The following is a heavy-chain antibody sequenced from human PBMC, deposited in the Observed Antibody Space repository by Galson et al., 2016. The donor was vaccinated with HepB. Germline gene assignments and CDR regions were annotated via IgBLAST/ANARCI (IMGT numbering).Heavy chain of an antibody. Sequence: SLRLSCAASGFTLSSYGMHWVRQAPGKGLERVAVIWYDGGNKYYAESVKGRFTISRDTSKNTLYLQMTSLRVEDTAVYYCARGCGGDCYSVSGYWGQGTLVTVSP. CDR1: GFTLSSYG. D-gene: IGHD2-21*02. CDR3: ARGCGGDCYSVSGY. CDR2: IWYDGGNK. J-gene: IGHJ4*02. V-gene: IGHV3-33*01.